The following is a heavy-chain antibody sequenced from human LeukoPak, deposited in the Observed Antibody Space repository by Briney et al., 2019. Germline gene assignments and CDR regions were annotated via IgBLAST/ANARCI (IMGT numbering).Heavy chain of an antibody. CDR3: AKGPNYVWGSYQYFDY. CDR2: IYYGGST. J-gene: IGHJ4*02. D-gene: IGHD3-16*02. Sequence: SETLSLTCIVSGVSISSGDYYWSWIRQPPGKGLEWIGYIYYGGSTYYNPSLKSRVTISVDTSKNQFSLKLSSVTAADTAVYYCAKGPNYVWGSYQYFDYWGQGTLVTVSS. CDR1: GVSISSGDYY. V-gene: IGHV4-30-4*01.